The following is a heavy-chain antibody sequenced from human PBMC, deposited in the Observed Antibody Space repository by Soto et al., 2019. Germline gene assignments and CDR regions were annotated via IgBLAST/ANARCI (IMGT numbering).Heavy chain of an antibody. CDR1: GFTFSSYS. CDR2: ISSSSSYI. J-gene: IGHJ4*02. Sequence: GGSLRLSCAASGFTFSSYSMNWVRQAPGKGLEWVSSISSSSSYIYYADSVKGRFTISRDNAKNSLYLQMNSLRAEDTAVYYCARDGDGYYGSGSYFPGWGQGTLVTVSS. CDR3: ARDGDGYYGSGSYFPG. D-gene: IGHD3-10*01. V-gene: IGHV3-21*01.